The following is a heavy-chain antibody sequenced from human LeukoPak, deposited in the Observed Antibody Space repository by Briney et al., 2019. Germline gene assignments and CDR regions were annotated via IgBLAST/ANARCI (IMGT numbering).Heavy chain of an antibody. CDR1: GGSISTYY. Sequence: SETLSLTCSVSGGSISTYYWSWIRQTPGKGLEWIGYIYYNGSTNYNPSLGSRATISVDTSKSRFSLKLSTVTAADSAVYYCAGGYYYDRKGFLLDFWGQGTLVTVPS. D-gene: IGHD3-22*01. CDR3: AGGYYYDRKGFLLDF. V-gene: IGHV4-59*01. CDR2: IYYNGST. J-gene: IGHJ4*02.